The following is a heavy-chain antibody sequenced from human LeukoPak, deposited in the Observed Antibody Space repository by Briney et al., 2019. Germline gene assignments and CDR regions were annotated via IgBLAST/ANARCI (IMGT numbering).Heavy chain of an antibody. J-gene: IGHJ3*02. D-gene: IGHD1-26*01. CDR3: ASSNTGSYNDAFDI. CDR2: INPNSGDT. CDR1: GYTFTRYH. V-gene: IGHV1-2*06. Sequence: ASVKVSCKASGYTFTRYHMHWVRQAPGQGLEWMGRINPNSGDTNYAHKFQGRVTMTRDTSISTAYMELSRLRSDDTAVYYCASSNTGSYNDAFDIWGQGTMVTVSS.